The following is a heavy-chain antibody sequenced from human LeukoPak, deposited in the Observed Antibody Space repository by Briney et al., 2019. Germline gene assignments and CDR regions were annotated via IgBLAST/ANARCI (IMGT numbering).Heavy chain of an antibody. CDR3: AELGITMIGGV. Sequence: GGPLRLSCAASGFSFKDYNIHWVRQAPGKGLEWVAVITYDGSNKYYTDSVKGRFTISRDNSKSTLYLQMNSLRAEDTAVYYCAELGITMIGGVWGKGTTVTISS. J-gene: IGHJ6*04. CDR1: GFSFKDYN. V-gene: IGHV3-30*18. D-gene: IGHD3-10*02. CDR2: ITYDGSNK.